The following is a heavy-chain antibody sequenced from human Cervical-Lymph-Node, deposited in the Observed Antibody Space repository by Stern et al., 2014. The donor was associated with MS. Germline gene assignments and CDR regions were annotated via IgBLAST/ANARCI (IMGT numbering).Heavy chain of an antibody. J-gene: IGHJ4*02. CDR3: ARDYEDTSMLFDH. CDR1: GFTFSSYG. V-gene: IGHV3-30*03. Sequence: VQLVESGGAVVQPGRSLRLSCAASGFTFSSYGMHWVRPATGKGLEWVTVISYDGNPKYYAASVKGRFTISRDNSKNTLHLQMNSVTPDDTAIYYCARDYEDTSMLFDHWGQGTLVTVSS. CDR2: ISYDGNPK. D-gene: IGHD2-8*01.